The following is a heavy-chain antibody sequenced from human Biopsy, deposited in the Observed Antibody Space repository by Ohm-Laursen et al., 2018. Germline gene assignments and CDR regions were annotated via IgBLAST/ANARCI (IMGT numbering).Heavy chain of an antibody. D-gene: IGHD6-13*01. CDR3: ARTPILIVSAGLVYRHRRHLQGMDV. CDR1: GFSLSARGMC. V-gene: IGHV2-70*12. J-gene: IGHJ6*02. CDR2: VCWDDYQ. Sequence: TQTLTLTCSFSGFSLSARGMCVSWIRQAPGKALEWLALVCWDDYQDYSASLQTKLSISKDTSNDQVVLTVNNVDPADTATYYCARTPILIVSAGLVYRHRRHLQGMDVWGQGIAVTVS.